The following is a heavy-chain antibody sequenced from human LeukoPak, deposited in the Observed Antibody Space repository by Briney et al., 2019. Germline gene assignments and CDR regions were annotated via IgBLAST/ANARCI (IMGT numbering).Heavy chain of an antibody. CDR1: GYTFTTYE. CDR3: TRNHLGLGL. Sequence: ASVKVSCKASGYTFTTYEIIWVRQAPGQGLEWMGWVNTRNGNANYAHQLQGRVTMTTDTSTSTSYMELASLRFDDTAIYYCTRNHLGLGLWGQGTLVTVSS. V-gene: IGHV1-18*01. J-gene: IGHJ4*02. D-gene: IGHD3-16*01. CDR2: VNTRNGNA.